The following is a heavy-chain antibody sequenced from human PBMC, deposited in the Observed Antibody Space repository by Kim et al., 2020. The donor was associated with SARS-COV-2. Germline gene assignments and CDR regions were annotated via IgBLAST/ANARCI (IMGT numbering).Heavy chain of an antibody. D-gene: IGHD3-10*01. CDR3: AKLARVRGVRVDY. Sequence: ADSGKGRFTISRDNPKTTLYLQMNSLRAEDTAVYYCAKLARVRGVRVDYWGQGTLVTVSS. J-gene: IGHJ4*02. V-gene: IGHV3-23*01.